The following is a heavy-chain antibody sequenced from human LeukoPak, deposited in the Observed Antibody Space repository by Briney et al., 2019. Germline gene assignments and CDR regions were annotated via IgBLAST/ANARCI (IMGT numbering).Heavy chain of an antibody. V-gene: IGHV4-59*01. Sequence: SETLSLTCTVSGGSFSTYYWSWIRQPPGKTLEWSGYMYNSVSTNYNPSLKSRVTISGDTSKNQFSLKLSSVTAADTAVYYCAKQYGSGSYHRFDPWGQGTLVTVSS. CDR2: MYNSVST. CDR3: AKQYGSGSYHRFDP. D-gene: IGHD3-10*01. J-gene: IGHJ5*02. CDR1: GGSFSTYY.